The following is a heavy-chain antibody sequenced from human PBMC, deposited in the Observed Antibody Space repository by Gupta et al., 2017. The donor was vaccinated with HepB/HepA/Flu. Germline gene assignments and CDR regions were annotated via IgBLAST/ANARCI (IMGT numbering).Heavy chain of an antibody. Sequence: EVQLLESGGGLVQPGGSLRLSCAASGFTFSSYAMSWVRQAPGKGLEWVSAISGSGGSTYYADSVKGRFTISRDNAKNTLYLQMNRLRAEDTAVYYVAKGDVAGTVDYGGQGTLVTVSS. CDR1: GFTFSSYA. CDR2: ISGSGGST. V-gene: IGHV3-23*01. J-gene: IGHJ4*02. CDR3: AKGDVAGTVDY. D-gene: IGHD6-19*01.